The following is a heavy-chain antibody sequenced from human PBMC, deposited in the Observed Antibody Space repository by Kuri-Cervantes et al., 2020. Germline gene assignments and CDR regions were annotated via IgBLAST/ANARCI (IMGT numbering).Heavy chain of an antibody. D-gene: IGHD2-21*01. CDR3: TRGVNYFDY. V-gene: IGHV1-69*10. CDR1: GYTFTNYW. Sequence: QVKLEESGPELVRPGSSVKMSCKASGYTFTNYWIGWVKQGPGHGLDWIGDIFPEGSYTNYNEKFKGKATLIADKSSSTAYMQFNSVTSEDSAIYYCTRGVNYFDYWGQGTTLTVSS. J-gene: IGHJ4*01. CDR2: IFPEGSYT.